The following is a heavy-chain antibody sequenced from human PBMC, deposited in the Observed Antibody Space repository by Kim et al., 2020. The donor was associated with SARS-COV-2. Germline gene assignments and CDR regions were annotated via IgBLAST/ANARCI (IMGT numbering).Heavy chain of an antibody. CDR1: GYTFTSYY. CDR3: ARDVNCGGDCYSFGYFDY. Sequence: ASVKVSCKASGYTFTSYYMHWVRQAPGQGLEWMGIINPSGGSTSYAQKFQGRVTMTRDTSTSTVYMELSSLRSEDTAVYYCARDVNCGGDCYSFGYFDYWGQGTLVTVSS. CDR2: INPSGGST. J-gene: IGHJ4*02. D-gene: IGHD2-21*02. V-gene: IGHV1-46*01.